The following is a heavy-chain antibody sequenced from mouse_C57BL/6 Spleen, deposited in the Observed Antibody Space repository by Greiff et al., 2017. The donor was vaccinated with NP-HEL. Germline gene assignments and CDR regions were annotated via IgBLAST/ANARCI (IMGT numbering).Heavy chain of an antibody. Sequence: EVQLQQSGPELVKPGASVKISCKASGYSFTGYYMNWVKQSPEKSLEWIGEINPSTGGTTYNQKFKAKATLTVDKSSSTAYMQLKSLTSEDSAVYYCARVGGSSYVDYWGQGTTLTVSS. CDR3: ARVGGSSYVDY. J-gene: IGHJ2*01. CDR2: INPSTGGT. D-gene: IGHD1-1*01. V-gene: IGHV1-42*01. CDR1: GYSFTGYY.